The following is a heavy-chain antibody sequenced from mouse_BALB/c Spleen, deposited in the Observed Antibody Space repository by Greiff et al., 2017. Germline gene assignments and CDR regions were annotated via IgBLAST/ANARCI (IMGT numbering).Heavy chain of an antibody. CDR2: ISDGGSYT. CDR1: GFTFSDYY. J-gene: IGHJ4*01. Sequence: EVKLMESGGGLVKPGGSLKLSCAASGFTFSDYYMYWVRQTPEKRLEWVATISDGGSYTYYPDSVKGRFTISRDNAKNNLYLQMSSLKSEDTAMYYCARNMGGSSYYYAMDYWGQGTSVTVSS. CDR3: ARNMGGSSYYYAMDY. D-gene: IGHD1-1*01. V-gene: IGHV5-4*02.